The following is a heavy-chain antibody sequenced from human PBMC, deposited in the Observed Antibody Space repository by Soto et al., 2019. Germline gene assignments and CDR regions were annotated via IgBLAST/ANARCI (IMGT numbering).Heavy chain of an antibody. CDR1: GFTFSSYA. D-gene: IGHD3-10*01. CDR2: ISGSGGST. CDR3: AKAIDNYGSGSYYLFDY. J-gene: IGHJ4*02. Sequence: GGSLRLSCAASGFTFSSYAMSWVRQAPGKGLEWVSAISGSGGSTYYADSVKGRFTISRDNSKNTLYLQMNSLRAEDTAVYFCAKAIDNYGSGSYYLFDYWGQRTLVTVSS. V-gene: IGHV3-23*01.